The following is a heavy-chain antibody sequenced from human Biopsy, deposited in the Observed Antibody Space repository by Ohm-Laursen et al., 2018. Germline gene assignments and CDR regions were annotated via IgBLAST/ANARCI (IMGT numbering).Heavy chain of an antibody. CDR2: INCKTGAT. J-gene: IGHJ4*02. CDR3: ARWETTLGRSLDS. Sequence: GASVKVSCKASSYTFTDYNIHWMRQAPGQGLEWLGYINCKTGATNYAQKFQGTVTMTRDTSIGTAYMELTSLTSDDTAVYFCARWETTLGRSLDSWGQGTLVAVSS. D-gene: IGHD1-26*01. V-gene: IGHV1-2*02. CDR1: SYTFTDYN.